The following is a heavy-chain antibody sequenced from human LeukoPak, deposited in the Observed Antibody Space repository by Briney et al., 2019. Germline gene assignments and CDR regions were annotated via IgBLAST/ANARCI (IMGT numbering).Heavy chain of an antibody. CDR2: INSDGSST. CDR1: GFTFSSYW. CDR3: ARDSRRELRAFDY. V-gene: IGHV3-74*01. Sequence: PGGSLRLSCAAAGFTFSSYWMHWVRQAPGKGLVWVSRINSDGSSTSYADSVKGRFTISRDNAKNTLYLQMNSLRAEDTAVYYCARDSRRELRAFDYWGQGTLVTVSS. D-gene: IGHD1-7*01. J-gene: IGHJ4*02.